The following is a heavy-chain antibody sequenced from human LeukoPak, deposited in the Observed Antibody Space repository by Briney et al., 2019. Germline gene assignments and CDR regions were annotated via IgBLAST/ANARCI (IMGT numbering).Heavy chain of an antibody. CDR2: IYTSGST. V-gene: IGHV4-4*07. J-gene: IGHJ1*01. CDR3: ARHGTAAGPFQL. Sequence: SETLSLTCTVSGGSISSYYWGWIRQPAGKGLEWIGRIYTSGSTNYNPSLKSRVTMSVDTSKNQFSLRLTSVAAADTAVYYCARHGTAAGPFQLWGQGTLVTVSS. D-gene: IGHD2-21*02. CDR1: GGSISSYY.